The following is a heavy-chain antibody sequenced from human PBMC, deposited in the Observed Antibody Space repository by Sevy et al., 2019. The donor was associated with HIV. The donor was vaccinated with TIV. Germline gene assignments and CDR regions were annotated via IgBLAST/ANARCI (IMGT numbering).Heavy chain of an antibody. CDR1: GFTFSNYA. CDR3: AREGSSKPHDY. J-gene: IGHJ4*02. V-gene: IGHV3-23*01. D-gene: IGHD2-2*01. CDR2: FSFGCGKI. Sequence: GGSLRLSCAASGFTFSNYAMSWVRQAPGKGLEWVSTFSFGCGKINYADSVKGRFTISRDNSKNTLYLQMNSLRAEDTAVYYCAREGSSKPHDYWGQGTLVTVSS.